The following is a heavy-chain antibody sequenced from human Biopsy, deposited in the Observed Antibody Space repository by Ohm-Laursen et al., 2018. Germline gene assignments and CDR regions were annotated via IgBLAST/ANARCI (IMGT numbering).Heavy chain of an antibody. CDR3: ARGMRSSGWPYFDS. Sequence: PVTLSLTCTVSGDSVRRGSFYWTWLRHPPGQGLEYIGYIYDRGSTANYNPSLESRVTMSVDMPKNQFSLKLSSVTAADTAIYYCARGMRSSGWPYFDSWGQGTLVTVSS. CDR1: GDSVRRGSFY. J-gene: IGHJ4*02. V-gene: IGHV4-61*01. CDR2: IYDRGST. D-gene: IGHD6-19*01.